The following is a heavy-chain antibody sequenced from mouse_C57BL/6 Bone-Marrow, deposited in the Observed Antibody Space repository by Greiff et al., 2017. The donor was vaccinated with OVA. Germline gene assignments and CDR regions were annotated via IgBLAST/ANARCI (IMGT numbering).Heavy chain of an antibody. J-gene: IGHJ2*01. D-gene: IGHD2-2*01. CDR3: ARDGYGSYFDY. V-gene: IGHV5-16*01. Sequence: EVQVVESEGGLVQPGSSMKLSCTASGFTFSDYYMAWVRQVPEKGLEWVANINYDGSSTYYLDSLKSRFIISRDNAKNILYLQMSSLKSEDTATYYCARDGYGSYFDYWGQGTTLTVSS. CDR1: GFTFSDYY. CDR2: INYDGSST.